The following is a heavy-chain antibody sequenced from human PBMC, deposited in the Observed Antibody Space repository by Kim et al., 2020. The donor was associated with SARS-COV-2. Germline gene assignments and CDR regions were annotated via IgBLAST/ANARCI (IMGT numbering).Heavy chain of an antibody. Sequence: GGSLRLSCAASGFTFSSYGMHWVRQAPGKGLEWVAVIWYDGSNKYYADSVKGRFTISRDNSKNTLYLQMNSLRAEDTAVYYCARGYCSSTSCYMAEFDYWGQGTLVTVSS. CDR2: IWYDGSNK. CDR3: ARGYCSSTSCYMAEFDY. J-gene: IGHJ4*02. V-gene: IGHV3-33*01. D-gene: IGHD2-2*02. CDR1: GFTFSSYG.